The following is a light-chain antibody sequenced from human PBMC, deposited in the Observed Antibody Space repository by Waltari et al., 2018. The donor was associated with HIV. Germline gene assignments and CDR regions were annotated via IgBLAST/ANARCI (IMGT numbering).Light chain of an antibody. Sequence: QPVVTQEPSLTASPGETVILTCASRPGVVTRGHCPYWFQVRPGHAPKTLIFASNNRYSWAPARFAGSFVGGKAALTRTGAQPEDEANYYCLLTYGEDVVFGGGTKLTVL. CDR3: LLTYGEDVV. J-gene: IGLJ2*01. CDR1: PGVVTRGHC. CDR2: ASN. V-gene: IGLV7-46*01.